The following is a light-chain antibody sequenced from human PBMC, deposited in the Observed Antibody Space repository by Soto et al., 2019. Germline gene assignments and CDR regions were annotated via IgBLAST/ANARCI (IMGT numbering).Light chain of an antibody. CDR2: EVS. CDR1: STDVRRYKY. Sequence: QSALTQPASVSGSPGQSITISCTGTSTDVRRYKYVSWYQQHPGKVPKLIIYEVSNRPSGVSSRCSGSKSGNTASLTISGLQAEDEAHYFCSSYTASSARVFGGGTKVTVL. V-gene: IGLV2-14*01. J-gene: IGLJ3*02. CDR3: SSYTASSARV.